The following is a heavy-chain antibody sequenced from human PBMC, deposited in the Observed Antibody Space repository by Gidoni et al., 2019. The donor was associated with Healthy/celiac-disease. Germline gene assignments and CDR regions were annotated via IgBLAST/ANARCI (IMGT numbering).Heavy chain of an antibody. CDR2: NSGSVVST. CDR1: GFTFSSYA. Sequence: EVQLLESGGGLVQPGGSLRLSCSASGFTFSSYAMSWVRQAPGKGLEWVSANSGSVVSTYDADSVKGRFTISRDNSKNTLYLQMNSLRAEDTAVYYCVRVVFQAVADYWGQGTLVTVSS. V-gene: IGHV3-23*01. CDR3: VRVVFQAVADY. J-gene: IGHJ4*02. D-gene: IGHD6-19*01.